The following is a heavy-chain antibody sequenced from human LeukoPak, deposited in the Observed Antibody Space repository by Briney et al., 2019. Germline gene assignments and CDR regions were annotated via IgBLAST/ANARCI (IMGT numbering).Heavy chain of an antibody. CDR3: ARVVSAMDV. J-gene: IGHJ6*02. Sequence: GGSLRLSCAASGFTFSAYSMNWVRQAPGKGLEWVSSISSTSTYIYYADSMKGRFTTSRDNAKNSLYLQMNSLRAEDTAVYYCARVVSAMDVWGQGTTVTVSS. CDR1: GFTFSAYS. V-gene: IGHV3-21*01. CDR2: ISSTSTYI. D-gene: IGHD6-25*01.